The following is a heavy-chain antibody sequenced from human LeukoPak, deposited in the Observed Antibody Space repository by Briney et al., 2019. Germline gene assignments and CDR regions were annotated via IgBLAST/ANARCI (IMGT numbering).Heavy chain of an antibody. Sequence: SQTLSLTCTVSGGSISSGGYYWSWIRQHPGKGLEWIGYINIGGSTYYNPSLKSRLTISQDTSKNQFSLKLSSVTAADTAVYYCARHVGSGWYPLDYWGQGTLVTVSS. CDR1: GGSISSGGYY. V-gene: IGHV4-31*03. J-gene: IGHJ4*02. CDR2: INIGGST. CDR3: ARHVGSGWYPLDY. D-gene: IGHD6-19*01.